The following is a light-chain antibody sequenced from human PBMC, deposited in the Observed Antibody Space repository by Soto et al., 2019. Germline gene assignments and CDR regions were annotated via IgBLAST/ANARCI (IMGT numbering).Light chain of an antibody. CDR2: DAS. CDR3: QQRSNWPRT. V-gene: IGKV3-11*01. Sequence: EVVLTHSPASLSLSPCDSATLSFRASQSVSSYLAWYQQKPGQAPRLVIYDASKRATGIPARFSGSGSGTGFTLTVSSLEPEDFAVYYCQQRSNWPRTFGQGTKV. CDR1: QSVSSY. J-gene: IGKJ1*01.